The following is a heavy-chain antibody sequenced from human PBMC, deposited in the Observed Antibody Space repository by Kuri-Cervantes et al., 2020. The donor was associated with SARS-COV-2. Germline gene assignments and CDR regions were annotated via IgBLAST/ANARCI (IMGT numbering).Heavy chain of an antibody. J-gene: IGHJ5*02. Sequence: GSLRLSCAVYGGSFSGYYWSWIRQPPGKGLEWIGEINHSGSTNYNPSLKSRVTISVDTSKNQFSLKLSSVTAADTAVYYCARSEAAGRTFDPWGQGTRVT. CDR2: INHSGST. D-gene: IGHD6-13*01. V-gene: IGHV4-34*01. CDR1: GGSFSGYY. CDR3: ARSEAAGRTFDP.